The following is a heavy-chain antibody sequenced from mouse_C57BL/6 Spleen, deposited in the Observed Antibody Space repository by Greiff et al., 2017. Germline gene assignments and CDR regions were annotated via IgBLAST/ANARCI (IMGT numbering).Heavy chain of an antibody. J-gene: IGHJ2*01. V-gene: IGHV1-53*01. CDR2: INPSNGGT. CDR3: ASEGDYDPLDY. D-gene: IGHD2-4*01. Sequence: VQLQQSGPDLVKPGASVKLSCKASGYTFTSYWMHWVKQRPGQGLEWIGNINPSNGGTNYNDKFKNKATLTVDKSSSTAYLQLSSLTSEDSAVYYCASEGDYDPLDYWGQGTTLTVSS. CDR1: GYTFTSYW.